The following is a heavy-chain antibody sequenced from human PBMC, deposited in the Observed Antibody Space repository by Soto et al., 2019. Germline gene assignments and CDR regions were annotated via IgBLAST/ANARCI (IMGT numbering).Heavy chain of an antibody. D-gene: IGHD2-2*01. J-gene: IGHJ6*02. CDR2: IIPIPGTA. V-gene: IGHV1-69*01. CDR1: GGTFGSYA. Sequence: QVQLVQSGAEVKKPGSSVKVSCKASGGTFGSYAISWVRQAPGQGLEWMGGIIPIPGTANYAQKFQGRVTIAADESTSTAYVELSSPRSKDTAVYYCARSQGSSTSLEIYYYYYYGMDVWGQGTTVTVSS. CDR3: ARSQGSSTSLEIYYYYYYGMDV.